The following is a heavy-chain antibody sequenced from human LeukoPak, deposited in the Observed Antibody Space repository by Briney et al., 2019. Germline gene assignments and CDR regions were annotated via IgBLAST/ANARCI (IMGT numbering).Heavy chain of an antibody. CDR3: ARDSLYYFDY. CDR1: GFTFSAHG. CDR2: ISSSSNYI. D-gene: IGHD3-16*02. J-gene: IGHJ4*02. Sequence: GGSLRLSCAASGFTFSAHGMNWVRQAPGKGLEWISSISSSSNYIYYADSVKGRFTISRDNAKNSLYLQMNSLRAEDTAVYSCARDSLYYFDYWGQGTLVTVSS. V-gene: IGHV3-21*01.